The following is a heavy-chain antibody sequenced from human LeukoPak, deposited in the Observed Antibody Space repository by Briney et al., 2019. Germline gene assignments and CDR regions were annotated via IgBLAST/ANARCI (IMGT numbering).Heavy chain of an antibody. CDR3: AXXXXXXXXXSSWTHNWFDP. V-gene: IGHV5-51*01. Sequence: GESLKISCKGSGYNFTTYWIGWVRQMPGKGLEWMAIMYPDDSDTRYSPSFQGQVTISADKSISTAYLQWSSLKASDTAMYYCAXXXXXXXXXSSWTHNWFDPWGQGTLVTVSS. D-gene: IGHD6-13*01. J-gene: IGHJ5*02. CDR1: GYNFTTYW. CDR2: MYPDDSDT.